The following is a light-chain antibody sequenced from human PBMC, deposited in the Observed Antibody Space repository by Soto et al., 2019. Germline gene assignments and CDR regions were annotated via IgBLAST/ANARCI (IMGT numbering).Light chain of an antibody. J-gene: IGKJ1*01. CDR3: QQNSTSRSWT. CDR2: AAS. V-gene: IGKV3-20*01. Sequence: EVGLSQSPGTVSLSPGERATLSCRASQSINGNFLVWYQQKLGQAPRLLIFAASSRATGIPDRFSGSGSGTDFTLTISRLDPEDFAVYYCQQNSTSRSWTFGQGTKVDIK. CDR1: QSINGNF.